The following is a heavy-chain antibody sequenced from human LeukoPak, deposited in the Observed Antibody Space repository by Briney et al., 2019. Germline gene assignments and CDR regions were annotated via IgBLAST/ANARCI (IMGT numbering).Heavy chain of an antibody. CDR1: GYTLTSCH. V-gene: IGHV1-46*04. D-gene: IGHD3-22*01. Sequence: ASVNVSCKASGYTLTSCHMHRVRQAPGQGLERMGIIKPSGGRTSDAQEWQGRVTMTRDMATITVYMELSRMRSEDTAVYYCGRHYDSSGVSWGYWGQGSRDTVSS. CDR2: IKPSGGRT. CDR3: GRHYDSSGVSWGY. J-gene: IGHJ4*02.